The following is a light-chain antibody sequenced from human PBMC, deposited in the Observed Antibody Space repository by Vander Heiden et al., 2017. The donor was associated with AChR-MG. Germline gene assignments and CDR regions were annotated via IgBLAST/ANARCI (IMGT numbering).Light chain of an antibody. CDR3: NSRDSSGKHPHYV. CDR1: SLRSYY. V-gene: IGLV3-19*01. Sequence: SSELTQDPAVSVALGQTVRITCQGDSLRSYYASWYQQKPGQAPVLVIYGKNNRPSGIPDRFSGSSSGNTASLTITGAQAEDEADYYCNSRDSSGKHPHYVFGTRTKVTVL. CDR2: GKN. J-gene: IGLJ1*01.